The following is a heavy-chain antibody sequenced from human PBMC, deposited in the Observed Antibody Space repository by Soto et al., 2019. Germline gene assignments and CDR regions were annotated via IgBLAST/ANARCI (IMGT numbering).Heavy chain of an antibody. CDR1: GFSLSSSEMC. CDR2: FDWDDDK. V-gene: IGHV2-70*01. CDR3: ARTRFAGYNKQFDY. D-gene: IGHD1-1*01. J-gene: IGHJ4*02. Sequence: SGPTLVNPTQTLTLTCTFSGFSLSSSEMCVSWIRQPPGKALEWLALFDWDDDKFYSTSLKTRLTISKDTSKNQVVLTVTNMDPVDTATYCRARTRFAGYNKQFDYWGQGTLVTVSS.